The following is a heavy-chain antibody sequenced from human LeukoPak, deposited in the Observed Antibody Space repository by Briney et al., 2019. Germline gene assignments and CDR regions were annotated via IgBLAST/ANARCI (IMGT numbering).Heavy chain of an antibody. CDR2: ITTSDRNT. CDR1: GFTFISYT. J-gene: IGHJ4*02. D-gene: IGHD7-27*01. Sequence: PGGSLRLSCAASGFTFISYTMSWVRQAPGKGLEGVSTITTSDRNTYYADSVKGRFTASRDNSKNTLFLQTNSLRAEDTAVYYCAKDGGLWVSAHWGDSWGRGTLVTVSS. V-gene: IGHV3-23*01. CDR3: AKDGGLWVSAHWGDS.